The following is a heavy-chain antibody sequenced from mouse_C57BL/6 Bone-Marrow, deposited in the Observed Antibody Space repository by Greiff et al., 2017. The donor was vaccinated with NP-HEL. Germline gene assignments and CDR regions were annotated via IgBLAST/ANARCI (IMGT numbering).Heavy chain of an antibody. J-gene: IGHJ4*01. V-gene: IGHV1-81*01. CDR1: GYTFTSYG. Sequence: VQLQQSGAELARPGASVKLSCKASGYTFTSYGISWVKQRTGQGLEWIGEIYPRSGNTYYNEKFKGKATLTADKSSSTAYMELRSLTSEDSAVYFCARHTTVVATDYYAMDYWGQGTSVTVSS. CDR2: IYPRSGNT. CDR3: ARHTTVVATDYYAMDY. D-gene: IGHD1-1*01.